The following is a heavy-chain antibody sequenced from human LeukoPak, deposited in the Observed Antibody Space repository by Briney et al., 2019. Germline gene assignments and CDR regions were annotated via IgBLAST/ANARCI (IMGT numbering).Heavy chain of an antibody. D-gene: IGHD5-18*01. J-gene: IGHJ4*02. CDR3: AKLGEGGYSYDYLPYYFDY. Sequence: GGSLRLSCAASRFTFNNYGMHWVRQAPGKGLEWVAFIRCDGSNKYYADSVKGRFSISRDNSKNTLYLQMNSLRPEDTAVYYCAKLGEGGYSYDYLPYYFDYWGQGTLVTVSS. CDR1: RFTFNNYG. CDR2: IRCDGSNK. V-gene: IGHV3-30*02.